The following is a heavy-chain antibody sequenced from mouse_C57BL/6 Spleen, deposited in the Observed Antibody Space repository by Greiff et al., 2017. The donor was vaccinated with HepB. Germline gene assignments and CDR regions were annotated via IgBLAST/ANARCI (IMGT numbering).Heavy chain of an antibody. CDR3: IYGNYGYFDV. V-gene: IGHV14-1*01. J-gene: IGHJ1*03. CDR2: IDPEDGDT. CDR1: GFNIKDYY. D-gene: IGHD2-1*01. Sequence: VQLKQSGAELVRPGASVKLSCTASGFNIKDYYMHWVKQRPEQGLEWIGRIDPEDGDTEYAPKFQGKATMTADTSSNTAYLQLSSLTSEDTAVYYCIYGNYGYFDVWGTGTTVTVSS.